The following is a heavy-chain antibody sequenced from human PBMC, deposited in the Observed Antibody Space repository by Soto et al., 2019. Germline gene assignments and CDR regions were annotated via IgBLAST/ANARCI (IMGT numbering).Heavy chain of an antibody. CDR2: ISGSGGST. CDR1: GFTFSSYA. CDR3: AKGGYYDSSGYDY. Sequence: EGSLRLSCAASGFTFSSYAMSWVRQAPGKGLEWVSAISGSGGSTYYADSVKGRFTISRDNSKNTLYLQMNSLRAEDTAVYYCAKGGYYDSSGYDYWGQGTLVTVSS. D-gene: IGHD3-22*01. J-gene: IGHJ4*02. V-gene: IGHV3-23*01.